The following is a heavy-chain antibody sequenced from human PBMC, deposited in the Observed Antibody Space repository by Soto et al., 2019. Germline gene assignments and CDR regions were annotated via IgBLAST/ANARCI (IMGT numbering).Heavy chain of an antibody. Sequence: SETLSLTCAVSSGSISSSNWWSWVRQPPGKGLEWIGEIYHSGSTNYNPSLKSRVTISVDKSKNQFSLKLSSVTAADTAVYYCARGHSSSWFGSFLDYWAQGTLVTGSS. J-gene: IGHJ4*02. D-gene: IGHD6-13*01. CDR3: ARGHSSSWFGSFLDY. V-gene: IGHV4-4*02. CDR1: SGSISSSNW. CDR2: IYHSGST.